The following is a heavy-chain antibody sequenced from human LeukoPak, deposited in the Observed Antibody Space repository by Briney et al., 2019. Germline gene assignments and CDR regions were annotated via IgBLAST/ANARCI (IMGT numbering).Heavy chain of an antibody. CDR1: GFTFSSYG. CDR2: ISYDGTIK. J-gene: IGHJ6*04. V-gene: IGHV3-30*03. Sequence: QTGGSLRLSCAASGFTFSSYGMHWVRQAPGKGLEWVTTISYDGTIKSYTDSVKGRFTVSRDNSKNTLYVEMNSLRGEDTAVYYCARSPPSVPSRYYMDVWGKGTTVTVSS. CDR3: ARSPPSVPSRYYMDV. D-gene: IGHD3-9*01.